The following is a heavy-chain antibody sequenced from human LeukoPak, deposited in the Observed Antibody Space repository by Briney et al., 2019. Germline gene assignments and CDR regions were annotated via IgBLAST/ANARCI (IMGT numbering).Heavy chain of an antibody. Sequence: SETLSLTCAVYGGSFSGYYWSWIRQPPGKGLEWIGEINHSGSTNYNPSLKSRATISVDTSKNQFSLKLSSVTAADTAVYYCARGRVRFGELLSLYYYYYGMDVWGQGTTVTVSS. J-gene: IGHJ6*02. CDR3: ARGRVRFGELLSLYYYYYGMDV. D-gene: IGHD3-10*01. V-gene: IGHV4-34*01. CDR2: INHSGST. CDR1: GGSFSGYY.